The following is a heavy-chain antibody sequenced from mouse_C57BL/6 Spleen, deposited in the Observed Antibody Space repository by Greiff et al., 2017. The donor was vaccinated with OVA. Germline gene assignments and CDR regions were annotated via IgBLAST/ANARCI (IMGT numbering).Heavy chain of an antibody. CDR1: GYTFTSYW. CDR3: ASILLRYRGMDY. Sequence: QVQLQQSGTELVKPGASVKLSCKASGYTFTSYWMHWVKQRPGQGLEWIGNINPSNGGTNYNEKFKSKATLTVDKSSSTAYMQLSSLTSEDSAVYYCASILLRYRGMDYWGQGTSVTVSS. D-gene: IGHD1-1*01. J-gene: IGHJ4*01. V-gene: IGHV1-53*01. CDR2: INPSNGGT.